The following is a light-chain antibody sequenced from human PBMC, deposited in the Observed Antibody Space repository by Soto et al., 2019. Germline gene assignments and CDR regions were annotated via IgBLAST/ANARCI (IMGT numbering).Light chain of an antibody. CDR2: DTS. CDR1: QSVSSK. Sequence: VVMTQSPATLSVSPGERVTISCRASQSVSSKLAWYQHKPGQAPRLLTYDTSIRATDIPARFSGSGSGTEFSLTISSLQSEDFAVYYCQQYYSPPRTFGQGTKVEIK. V-gene: IGKV3-15*01. J-gene: IGKJ1*01. CDR3: QQYYSPPRT.